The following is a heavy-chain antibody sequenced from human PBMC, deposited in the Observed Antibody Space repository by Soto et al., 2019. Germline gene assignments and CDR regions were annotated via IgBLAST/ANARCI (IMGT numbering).Heavy chain of an antibody. CDR1: GFTFSSYA. D-gene: IGHD3-22*01. J-gene: IGHJ4*02. CDR2: IITNGGST. Sequence: PGGSLRLSCSASGFTFSSYAMHWVRQAPGQGLEYVSSIITNGGSTHYADSVKGRFTISRDNSKNTQYLQMSSLRADDTAVYYCVKGEYYYDSSGYYPFDYWGQGTLVTVSS. CDR3: VKGEYYYDSSGYYPFDY. V-gene: IGHV3-64D*06.